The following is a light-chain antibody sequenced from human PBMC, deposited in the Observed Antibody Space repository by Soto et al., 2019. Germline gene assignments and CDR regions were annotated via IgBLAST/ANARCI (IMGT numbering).Light chain of an antibody. V-gene: IGLV2-8*01. CDR2: GVS. CDR3: SSFAGSNNFPDV. J-gene: IGLJ1*01. CDR1: SSDVGGYNY. Sequence: QSVLTQPASVSGSPGQSVTISCTGTSSDVGGYNYVSWYQQHPGKAPKLMIYGVSNRPSGVSNRFSGSKSGNTASLTVSGLQAEDEADYYCSSFAGSNNFPDVFGTGTKVTVL.